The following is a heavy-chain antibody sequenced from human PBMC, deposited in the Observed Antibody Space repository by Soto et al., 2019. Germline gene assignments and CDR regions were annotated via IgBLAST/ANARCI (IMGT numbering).Heavy chain of an antibody. CDR2: INPSGGST. V-gene: IGHV1-46*01. D-gene: IGHD1-26*01. CDR3: ARLLGATDYYYFYSMDV. J-gene: IGHJ6*02. CDR1: GYTFSSYY. Sequence: GASVKVSCKASGYTFSSYYMHWLRQAPGQGLEWMGIINPSGGSTSYAQKFQGRVTMTRDTSTSTVHMELSSLRSEDTAVYYCARLLGATDYYYFYSMDVWGQGTTVTVSS.